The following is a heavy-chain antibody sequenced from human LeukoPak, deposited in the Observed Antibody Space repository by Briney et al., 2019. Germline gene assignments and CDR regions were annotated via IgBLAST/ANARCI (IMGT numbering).Heavy chain of an antibody. Sequence: RASVKVSCKASGYTFTSYAMNWVRQAPGQGLEWMGWINTNTGNPTYAQGFTGRFVFSLDTSVSTAYLQTSSLKAEDTGVYYCARYDILTGYPFAYSGQGTLVTVSS. J-gene: IGHJ4*02. V-gene: IGHV7-4-1*02. CDR3: ARYDILTGYPFAY. D-gene: IGHD3-9*01. CDR2: INTNTGNP. CDR1: GYTFTSYA.